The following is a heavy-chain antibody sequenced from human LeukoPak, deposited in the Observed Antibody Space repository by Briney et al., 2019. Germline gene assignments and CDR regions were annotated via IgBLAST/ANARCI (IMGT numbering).Heavy chain of an antibody. CDR2: NRDKSKSYTT. Sequence: PGGSLRLSCVASGFTFSDHYIDWVRQAPGKGLEWVGRNRDKSKSYTTDYAASVRGSFTISRDDSKNSLYLQMYSLKTEDTAVYFCTRPSYYDSRGYSTNGFDIWGQGTMVTVSS. CDR3: TRPSYYDSRGYSTNGFDI. CDR1: GFTFSDHY. V-gene: IGHV3-72*01. J-gene: IGHJ3*02. D-gene: IGHD3-22*01.